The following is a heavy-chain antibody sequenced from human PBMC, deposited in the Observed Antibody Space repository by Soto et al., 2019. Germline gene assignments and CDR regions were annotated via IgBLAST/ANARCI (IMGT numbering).Heavy chain of an antibody. CDR2: LSPSTGNS. Sequence: QVQLVQSGAEVRKPGASVKVSCEASGYTFTSYDIYWVRQATGQGLEWMGWLSPSTGNSGYAQKFQGRVTMTSDTSISTANMELSRLRAEDRAVYYCARRAETNGWNGFGADKYYFDFWGQGTLVTVSS. CDR3: ARRAETNGWNGFGADKYYFDF. CDR1: GYTFTSYD. V-gene: IGHV1-8*01. D-gene: IGHD1-1*01. J-gene: IGHJ4*02.